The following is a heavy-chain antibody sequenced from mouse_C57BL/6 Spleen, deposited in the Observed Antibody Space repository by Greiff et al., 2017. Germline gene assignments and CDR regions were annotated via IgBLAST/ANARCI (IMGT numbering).Heavy chain of an antibody. CDR3: ARDGNYDAMDY. Sequence: QVQLQQPGAELVMPGASVKLSCKASGYTFTSYWMHWVKQRTGQGLEWIGEIDPSDSYTNYNQKFKGKSTLTVDKSSSPAYMQLRSVTSEDSGVYYCARDGNYDAMDYWGQGASVTVSS. V-gene: IGHV1-69*01. CDR2: IDPSDSYT. D-gene: IGHD2-1*01. J-gene: IGHJ4*01. CDR1: GYTFTSYW.